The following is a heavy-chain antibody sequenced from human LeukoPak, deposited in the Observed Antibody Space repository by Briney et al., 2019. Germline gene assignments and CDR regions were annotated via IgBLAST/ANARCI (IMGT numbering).Heavy chain of an antibody. Sequence: GASVKVSCKASGYTFTSYGISWVRQAPGQGPEWMGWISAYNGNTNYAQKLQGRVTMTTDTSTSTAYMELRSLRSDDTAVYYCARDTPRYCSSTSCYAFDIWGQGTMVTVSS. CDR1: GYTFTSYG. D-gene: IGHD2-2*01. CDR3: ARDTPRYCSSTSCYAFDI. J-gene: IGHJ3*02. CDR2: ISAYNGNT. V-gene: IGHV1-18*04.